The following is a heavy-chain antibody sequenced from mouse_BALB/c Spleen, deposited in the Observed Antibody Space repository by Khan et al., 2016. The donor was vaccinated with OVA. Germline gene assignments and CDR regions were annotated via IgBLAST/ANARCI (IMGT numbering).Heavy chain of an antibody. D-gene: IGHD2-14*01. Sequence: QVQLQQSGAELARPGASVKMSCKASGYTFTSNTMHWVKQRPGQGLEWIGYINPRSSYTNYNQKFKDKATLTADKSSSTAYMQLSSLTSEDSVVYCCARRTKGYAMDYWGQGTSVTVSS. CDR3: ARRTKGYAMDY. CDR2: INPRSSYT. CDR1: GYTFTSNT. V-gene: IGHV1-4*01. J-gene: IGHJ4*01.